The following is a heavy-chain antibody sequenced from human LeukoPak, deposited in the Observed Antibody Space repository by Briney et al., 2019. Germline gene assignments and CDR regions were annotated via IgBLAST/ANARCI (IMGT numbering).Heavy chain of an antibody. CDR3: ARGASGFGSYAFDL. Sequence: GGSLRLSCAASGFTFSNAWMSWVRQAPGKGLEWVSSISSSSSYIYYADSVKGRFTISRDNAKNSLYLQMNSLRAEDTAVFYCARGASGFGSYAFDLWGQGTMATVSS. CDR2: ISSSSSYI. D-gene: IGHD3-10*01. V-gene: IGHV3-21*01. J-gene: IGHJ3*01. CDR1: GFTFSNAW.